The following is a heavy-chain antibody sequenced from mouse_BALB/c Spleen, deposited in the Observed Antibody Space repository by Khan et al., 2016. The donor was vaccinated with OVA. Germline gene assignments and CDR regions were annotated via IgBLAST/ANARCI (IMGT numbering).Heavy chain of an antibody. CDR3: ARDGSRYSYAMDY. D-gene: IGHD2-12*01. Sequence: EVQLQESGPGLVKPSQSLSLTCTVTGYSITSDYACNWIRQFPGNNLEWMGYISSSGSTNYNPALKSRTSITRDTSKNQFSLQLKALPTEDTATYDCARDGSRYSYAMDYWGQGTSVTVSS. CDR1: GYSITSDYA. J-gene: IGHJ4*01. CDR2: ISSSGST. V-gene: IGHV3-2*02.